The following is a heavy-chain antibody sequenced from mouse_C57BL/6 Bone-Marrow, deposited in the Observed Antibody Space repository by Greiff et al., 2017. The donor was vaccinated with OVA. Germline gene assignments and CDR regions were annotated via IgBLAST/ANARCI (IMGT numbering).Heavy chain of an antibody. CDR1: GYTFTSYW. Sequence: VQLQQPGAELVRPGTSVKLSCKASGYTFTSYWMHWVKQRPGQGLEWIGVIDPSDSYNNYNQKFKGKATLTVDTSSSPAYMQLSSLTSEDSAVYYCARWDFDWAWFAYWGQGTLVTVSA. D-gene: IGHD4-1*01. CDR3: ARWDFDWAWFAY. J-gene: IGHJ3*01. CDR2: IDPSDSYN. V-gene: IGHV1-59*01.